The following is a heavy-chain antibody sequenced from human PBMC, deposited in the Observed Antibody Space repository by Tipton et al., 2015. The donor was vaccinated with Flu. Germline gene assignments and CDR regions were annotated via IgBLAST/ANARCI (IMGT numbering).Heavy chain of an antibody. CDR3: ARGDCSSTSCLDY. D-gene: IGHD2-2*01. CDR1: GVSISSYY. CDR2: IYYSGST. Sequence: TLSLTCTVSGVSISSYYWSWIRQPPGKGLEWIGYIYYSGSTNYNPSLKSRVTISVGTSKNQFSLKLSSVTAADTAVYYCARGDCSSTSCLDYWGQGTLVTVSS. V-gene: IGHV4-59*01. J-gene: IGHJ4*02.